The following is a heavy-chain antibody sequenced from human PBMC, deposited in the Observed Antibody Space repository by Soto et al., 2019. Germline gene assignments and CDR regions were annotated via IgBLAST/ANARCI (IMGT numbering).Heavy chain of an antibody. V-gene: IGHV1-18*04. Sequence: GSVKVSCKASGYAFTSYGISLVRQAPGQGLEWMGWISAYNGNTNYAQKLQGRVTMTTETSTSTAYMELRSLRSDDTAVYYCARGEVYGSAFDIWGQGTLVTVSS. J-gene: IGHJ3*02. CDR2: ISAYNGNT. CDR3: ARGEVYGSAFDI. D-gene: IGHD3-10*01. CDR1: GYAFTSYG.